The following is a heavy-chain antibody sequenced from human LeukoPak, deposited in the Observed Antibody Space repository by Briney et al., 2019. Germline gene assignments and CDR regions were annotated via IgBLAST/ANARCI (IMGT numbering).Heavy chain of an antibody. CDR1: GFTFSSYG. Sequence: GGSLRLSCAASGFTFSSYGMHWVRQAPGKGLEWVAVIWYDGSNRYYADSVKGRFTISRDNSKNTLYLQMNSLRAEDTAVYYCARDSDGSGSLDYWGQRTLVTVSS. D-gene: IGHD3-10*01. CDR2: IWYDGSNR. V-gene: IGHV3-33*01. CDR3: ARDSDGSGSLDY. J-gene: IGHJ4*02.